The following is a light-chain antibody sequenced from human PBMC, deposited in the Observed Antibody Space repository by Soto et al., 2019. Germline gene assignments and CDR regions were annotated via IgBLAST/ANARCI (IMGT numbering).Light chain of an antibody. V-gene: IGKV3-20*01. CDR2: GAS. J-gene: IGKJ3*01. CDR1: QSINSRY. Sequence: EIVLTQSPGTLSLSPGERATLSCRASQSINSRYLAWYQQKPGQAPRLLIYGASSRATGTPDRFSGSGSGTDFTLTISRLEPEDFAVYYCQQLGSSPGFTFGPGTKVDIK. CDR3: QQLGSSPGFT.